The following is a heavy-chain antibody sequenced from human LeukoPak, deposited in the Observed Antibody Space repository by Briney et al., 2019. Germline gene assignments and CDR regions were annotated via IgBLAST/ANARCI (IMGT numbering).Heavy chain of an antibody. D-gene: IGHD2-2*01. J-gene: IGHJ5*02. Sequence: GGSLRLSCAASGFTFSSYGMHWVRQAPGKGLKWVAVIWYDGSNKYYADSVKGRFTISRDNSKTTLYLQMNSLRAEDTAVYYCARSRLVVVPAANWFDPWGQGTLVTVSS. CDR3: ARSRLVVVPAANWFDP. V-gene: IGHV3-33*01. CDR1: GFTFSSYG. CDR2: IWYDGSNK.